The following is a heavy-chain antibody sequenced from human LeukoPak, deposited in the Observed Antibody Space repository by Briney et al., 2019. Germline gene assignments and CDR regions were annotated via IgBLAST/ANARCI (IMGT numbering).Heavy chain of an antibody. D-gene: IGHD5-12*01. CDR3: VRDVDANC. J-gene: IGHJ4*02. Sequence: GGSLRLSCAASGFSFSSYWMTWVRQAPGKGLEWVANIKQDGGEKYYVDSVKGRFTISRDNAKNSLFLQMDSLRAEDTAVYYCVRDVDANCWGQGTLVTVSS. V-gene: IGHV3-7*01. CDR1: GFSFSSYW. CDR2: IKQDGGEK.